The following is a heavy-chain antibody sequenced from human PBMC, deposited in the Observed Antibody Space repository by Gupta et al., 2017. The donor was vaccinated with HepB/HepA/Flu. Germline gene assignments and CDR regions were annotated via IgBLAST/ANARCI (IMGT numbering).Heavy chain of an antibody. V-gene: IGHV4-34*01. CDR3: ARGPTRITIFGVVKYPVDY. CDR1: GGSFSGYY. CDR2: INHSGST. Sequence: QVQLQQWGAGLLKPSETLSLTCAVYGGSFSGYYWSWIRQPPGKGLEWIGEINHSGSTNYNPSLKSRVTISVDTSKNQFSLKLSSVTAADTAVYYCARGPTRITIFGVVKYPVDYWGQGTLVTVSS. D-gene: IGHD3-3*01. J-gene: IGHJ4*02.